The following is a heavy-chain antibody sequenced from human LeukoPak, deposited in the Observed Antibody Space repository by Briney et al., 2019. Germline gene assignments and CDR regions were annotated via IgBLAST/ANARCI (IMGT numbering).Heavy chain of an antibody. D-gene: IGHD2-15*01. J-gene: IGHJ4*02. CDR3: ARGYSGGSSN. CDR2: IYTSGST. V-gene: IGHV4-61*02. Sequence: SETLSLTCTVSGGSISSGGYYWSWIRQPAGKGLEWIGRIYTSGSTNYNPSLKSRVTISVDTSKNQFSLKPRSVTAADTAVYYCARGYSGGSSNWGQGTLVTVSS. CDR1: GGSISSGGYY.